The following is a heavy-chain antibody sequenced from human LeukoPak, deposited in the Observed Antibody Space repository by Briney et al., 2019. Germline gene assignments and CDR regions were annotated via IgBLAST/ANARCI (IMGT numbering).Heavy chain of an antibody. D-gene: IGHD2-21*01. CDR1: GYSFSGYY. V-gene: IGHV1-2*02. Sequence: ASVKVSCKASGYSFSGYYIHWVRQAPGQGLEWMGWINPNTGVRKSTQKFQGRVTMTGDTSITTAYMELIRLRSDDTAIYYCAREGVCGLPFDFWGQGTLVSV. CDR3: AREGVCGLPFDF. CDR2: INPNTGVR. J-gene: IGHJ4*02.